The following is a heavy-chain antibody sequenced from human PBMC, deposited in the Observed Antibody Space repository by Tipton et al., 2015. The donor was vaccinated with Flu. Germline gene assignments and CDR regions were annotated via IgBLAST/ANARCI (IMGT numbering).Heavy chain of an antibody. V-gene: IGHV1-2*06. CDR3: ARGGYYDSSGYYFLDV. D-gene: IGHD3-22*01. CDR1: GYTFTGYY. J-gene: IGHJ6*02. CDR2: INPNSGGT. Sequence: QLVQSGAEVKKPGASVKVSCKASGYTFTGYYMHWVRQAPGQGLEWMGRINPNSGGTSYAQKFQGRVTMTRDTSISTAYMELSRLRSDDTAVYYCARGGYYDSSGYYFLDVWGQGTTVTVSS.